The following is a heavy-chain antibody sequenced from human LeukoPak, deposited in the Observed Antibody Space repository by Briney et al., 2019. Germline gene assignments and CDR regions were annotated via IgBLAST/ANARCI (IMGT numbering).Heavy chain of an antibody. CDR2: IYYSGTT. V-gene: IGHV4-39*01. CDR1: GGSISSSSYY. J-gene: IGHJ4*02. D-gene: IGHD6-19*01. Sequence: PSETLSLTCTVSGGSISSSSYYWGWIRQPPGKGLEWIGSIYYSGTTYYSPSVKSRVTISLDKSKDQFSLKLNFVTAADTAVYYCARQDLAVSGIDYWGQGTLVTVSS. CDR3: ARQDLAVSGIDY.